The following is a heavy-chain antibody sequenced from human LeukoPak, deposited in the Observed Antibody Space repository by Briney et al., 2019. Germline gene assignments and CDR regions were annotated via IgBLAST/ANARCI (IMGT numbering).Heavy chain of an antibody. V-gene: IGHV3-11*01. CDR3: ARARGKDIAMVEAFDI. Sequence: GGSLRLSCAASGFTFSDYYMSWIRQAPGKGLEWVSYISSSGSTIYYADSVKGRFTISRDNAKNSLYLQMNSLRAEDTAVYYCARARGKDIAMVEAFDIWGQGTMVTVSS. D-gene: IGHD5-18*01. J-gene: IGHJ3*02. CDR2: ISSSGSTI. CDR1: GFTFSDYY.